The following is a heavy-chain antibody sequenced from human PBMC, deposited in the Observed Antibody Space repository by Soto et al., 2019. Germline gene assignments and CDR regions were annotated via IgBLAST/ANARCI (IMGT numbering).Heavy chain of an antibody. CDR2: IYYSGST. D-gene: IGHD3-3*01. Sequence: SETLSLTCTVSGGSISSGDFYWSWIRQPPGKGLEWIGYIYYSGSTYYNPSLKSRVTISVDTSKNQFSLKLSSVTAADTAVYYCARGILRSAFDIWGQGTMVTVSS. CDR3: ARGILRSAFDI. J-gene: IGHJ3*02. CDR1: GGSISSGDFY. V-gene: IGHV4-30-4*01.